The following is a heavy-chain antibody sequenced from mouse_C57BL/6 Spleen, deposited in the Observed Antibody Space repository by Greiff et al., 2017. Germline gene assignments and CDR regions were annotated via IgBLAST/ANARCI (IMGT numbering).Heavy chain of an antibody. J-gene: IGHJ2*01. CDR3: ARHEGYVYDGYYFDY. CDR1: GFTFSSYG. Sequence: EVKLLQSGGDLVKPGGSLKLSCAASGFTFSSYGMSWVRQTPDKRLEWVATISSGGSYTYSPESVKGRFTISRDNDKHTLYLQMRSRKSEDTAMAYCARHEGYVYDGYYFDYWGQGTTLTVSS. V-gene: IGHV5-6*01. D-gene: IGHD2-2*01. CDR2: ISSGGSYT.